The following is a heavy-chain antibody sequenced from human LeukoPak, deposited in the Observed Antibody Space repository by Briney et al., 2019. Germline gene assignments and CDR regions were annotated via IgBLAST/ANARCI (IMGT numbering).Heavy chain of an antibody. V-gene: IGHV4-59*01. CDR1: GGSISSYY. CDR2: IYYSGST. Sequence: PSETLSLTCTVSGGSISSYYWSWIRQPPGKGLEWIGYIYYSGSTNYNPSLRSRVTISVDTSKNQFSLRLSSVTAADTAEYYCARTTEAHSWLTRFYSYYMDVWGKGTTVTVSS. J-gene: IGHJ6*03. D-gene: IGHD6-13*01. CDR3: ARTTEAHSWLTRFYSYYMDV.